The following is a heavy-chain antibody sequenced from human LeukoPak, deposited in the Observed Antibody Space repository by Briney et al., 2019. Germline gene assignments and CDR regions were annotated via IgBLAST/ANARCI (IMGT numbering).Heavy chain of an antibody. Sequence: GGSLRLSCAASGFTFDDYAMHWVRQAPGKGLEWVSGISWNSGSIGYADSVKGRFTIYRDNAKSSLYLQMNSLRAEDTALYYCAKGLTMVRGWDAFDIWGQGTMVTVSS. CDR2: ISWNSGSI. D-gene: IGHD3-10*01. V-gene: IGHV3-9*01. J-gene: IGHJ3*02. CDR1: GFTFDDYA. CDR3: AKGLTMVRGWDAFDI.